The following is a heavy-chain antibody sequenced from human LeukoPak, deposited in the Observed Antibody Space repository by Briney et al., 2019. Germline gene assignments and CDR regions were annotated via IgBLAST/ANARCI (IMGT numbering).Heavy chain of an antibody. D-gene: IGHD3-22*01. V-gene: IGHV4-34*01. CDR1: GGSFSGYY. CDR3: ASSIYYDTALDY. CDR2: INHSGST. Sequence: SETLSLTCAVYGGSFSGYYWSWIRQPPGKGLEGIGEINHSGSTNYNPSLKSRVTISVDTSKNQFSLKLSSVTAADTAVYYCASSIYYDTALDYWGQGTLVTVSS. J-gene: IGHJ4*02.